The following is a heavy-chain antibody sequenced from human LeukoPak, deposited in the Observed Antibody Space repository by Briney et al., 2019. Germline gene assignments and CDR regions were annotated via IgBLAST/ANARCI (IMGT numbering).Heavy chain of an antibody. J-gene: IGHJ4*02. Sequence: PSQTLSLTCTVSDGSISSGDYYWSWIRQPPGKGLEWIGYIYYSGSTYYNPSLKSRVTISVDTSKNQFSLKLSSVTAADTAVYYCARGDYDSSGYYQCDYWGQGTLVTVSS. CDR1: DGSISSGDYY. CDR2: IYYSGST. V-gene: IGHV4-30-4*01. CDR3: ARGDYDSSGYYQCDY. D-gene: IGHD3-22*01.